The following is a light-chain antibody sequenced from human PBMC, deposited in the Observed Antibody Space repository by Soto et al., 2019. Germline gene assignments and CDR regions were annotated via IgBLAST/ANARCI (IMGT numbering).Light chain of an antibody. Sequence: EIVLTQSPASLSLSPGETATLSCRSSQRVHYLAWYQQKHGQAPRLLIYDISTRATGVPARFSGSESATEFTLTINTLEPEDFAVYYCQQRSSPTWTFGLGTKVDIK. V-gene: IGKV3-11*01. CDR1: QRVHY. CDR3: QQRSSPTWT. J-gene: IGKJ1*01. CDR2: DIS.